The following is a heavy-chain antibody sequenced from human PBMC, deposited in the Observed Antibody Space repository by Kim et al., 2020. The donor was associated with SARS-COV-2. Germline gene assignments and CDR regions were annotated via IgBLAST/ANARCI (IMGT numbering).Heavy chain of an antibody. CDR2: INHSGST. V-gene: IGHV4-34*01. Sequence: SETLSLTCAVYGGSFSGYYWSWIRQPPGKGLEWIGEINHSGSTNYNPSLKCRVTISVDTSKNQFSLKLSSVTAADTAVYYCARGHYGDYEDYWGQGTLVTVSS. J-gene: IGHJ4*02. CDR1: GGSFSGYY. CDR3: ARGHYGDYEDY. D-gene: IGHD4-17*01.